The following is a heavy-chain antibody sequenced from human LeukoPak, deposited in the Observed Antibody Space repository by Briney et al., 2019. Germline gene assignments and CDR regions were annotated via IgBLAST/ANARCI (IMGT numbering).Heavy chain of an antibody. Sequence: SETLSLTCTVSGGSISSYYWSWIRQPPGKGLEWIGYVYYSGSTNYNPSLKSRVTISVDTSKNQFSLKLSSVTAADTAVYYCARDVDGYNPEAFDIWGQGTMVTVSS. CDR3: ARDVDGYNPEAFDI. J-gene: IGHJ3*02. V-gene: IGHV4-59*01. CDR1: GGSISSYY. D-gene: IGHD5-24*01. CDR2: VYYSGST.